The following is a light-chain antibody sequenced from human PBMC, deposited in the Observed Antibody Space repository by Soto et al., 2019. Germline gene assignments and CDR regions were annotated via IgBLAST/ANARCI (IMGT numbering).Light chain of an antibody. Sequence: EIVMTQSPATLSVSPGERATLSCRASQSVSSNLAWYQQKPGQAPRLLIYGASTRATGIPARFSGSGSGTEFTLTISSRQSEDFAVYYCQQYNSWPPWTFGQGTKLEIK. CDR3: QQYNSWPPWT. CDR1: QSVSSN. CDR2: GAS. J-gene: IGKJ2*02. V-gene: IGKV3-15*01.